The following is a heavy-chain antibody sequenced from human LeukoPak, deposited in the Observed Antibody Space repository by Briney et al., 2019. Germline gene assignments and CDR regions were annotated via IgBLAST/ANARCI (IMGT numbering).Heavy chain of an antibody. CDR1: GFTFSSYW. CDR3: AKEARLLWFGDRLEN. CDR2: ISYDGSNK. Sequence: PGGSLRLSCTASGFTFSSYWMYWVRQAPGKGLEWVAVISYDGSNKYYADSVKGRFTISRDNSKNTLYLQMNSLRAEDTAVYSCAKEARLLWFGDRLENWGQGTLVTVSS. J-gene: IGHJ4*02. D-gene: IGHD3-10*01. V-gene: IGHV3-30*18.